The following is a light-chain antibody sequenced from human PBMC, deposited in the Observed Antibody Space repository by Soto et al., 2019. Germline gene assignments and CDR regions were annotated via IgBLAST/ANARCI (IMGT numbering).Light chain of an antibody. CDR2: DAS. Sequence: DIQMTQSPSTLSASVGDRVTITCRASQSISSWLAWYQQKPGKAPNLLIYDASSLESGVPSRFSGSGPGTEFTLTISSLQPDDFATYYCQQYNSYSPLTFGGGTKVEIK. V-gene: IGKV1-5*01. CDR3: QQYNSYSPLT. J-gene: IGKJ4*01. CDR1: QSISSW.